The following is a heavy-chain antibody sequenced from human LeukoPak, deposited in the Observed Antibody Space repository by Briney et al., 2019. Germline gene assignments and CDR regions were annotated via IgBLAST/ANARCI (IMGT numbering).Heavy chain of an antibody. CDR3: AKDQWELLGYFDY. J-gene: IGHJ4*02. Sequence: GGSLRLSCAHSGFTFSSYAMSWVRQAPGEGLEWVSAISCSGGSTYYADSVKGRFTISRDNSKNTLYLQMNRLRAEDTAVYYCAKDQWELLGYFDYWGQGTLVTVSS. V-gene: IGHV3-23*01. CDR1: GFTFSSYA. CDR2: ISCSGGST. D-gene: IGHD1-26*01.